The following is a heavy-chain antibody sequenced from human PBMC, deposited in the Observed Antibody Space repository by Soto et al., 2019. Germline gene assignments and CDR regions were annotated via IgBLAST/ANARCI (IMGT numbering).Heavy chain of an antibody. CDR1: GFTVSSHY. Sequence: ELQLVASGGGLVQPGGSLRLSSAASGFTVSSHYMRWVRQAPGKGLEWVSLIYSGGDTHYADSVKGRFTISRDNSKNTLYLQMNSLRAEDTAVYYCARDGTYNWVGGQGILVTVSS. CDR3: ARDGTYNWV. J-gene: IGHJ4*02. CDR2: IYSGGDT. D-gene: IGHD1-1*01. V-gene: IGHV3-66*01.